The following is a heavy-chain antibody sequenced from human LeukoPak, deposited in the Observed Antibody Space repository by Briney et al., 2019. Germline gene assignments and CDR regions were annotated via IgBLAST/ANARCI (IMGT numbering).Heavy chain of an antibody. D-gene: IGHD3-10*01. CDR3: ARVHRGYYGSGSYYWFDP. Sequence: PSQTLSLTCTISGGSISSGGYYWSWIRQHPGTGLEWIGYIYYSGSTYYNPSLKSRVTLSVDTSKNQFSLKLSSVTAADTAVYYCARVHRGYYGSGSYYWFDPWGQGTLVTVSS. V-gene: IGHV4-31*03. CDR1: GGSISSGGYY. CDR2: IYYSGST. J-gene: IGHJ5*02.